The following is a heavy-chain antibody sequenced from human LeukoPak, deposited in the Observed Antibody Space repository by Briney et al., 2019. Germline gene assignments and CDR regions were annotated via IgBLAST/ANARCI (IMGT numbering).Heavy chain of an antibody. CDR2: INHSGST. Sequence: SETLSLTCAVYGGSFSGYYWSWIRQPPGKGLEWIGEINHSGSTNYNPSLKSRVTISVDTSKNQFPLKLSSVTAADTAVYYCARHSSGWYIDYWGQGTLVTVSS. CDR3: ARHSSGWYIDY. D-gene: IGHD6-19*01. J-gene: IGHJ4*02. CDR1: GGSFSGYY. V-gene: IGHV4-34*01.